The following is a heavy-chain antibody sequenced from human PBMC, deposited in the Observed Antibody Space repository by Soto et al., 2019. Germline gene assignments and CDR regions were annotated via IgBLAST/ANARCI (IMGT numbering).Heavy chain of an antibody. Sequence: GSLRLSCAGSGFTLSDHYIDWVRQAPGKGLEWVGRSRDKAQGYSTAYADSVKGRFAISRDNSMNTVYLQMNSLSPDDTAVYYCAREIRGAIGPLDYWGQGTLVTVSS. CDR1: GFTLSDHY. D-gene: IGHD2-21*01. CDR2: SRDKAQGYST. V-gene: IGHV3-72*01. CDR3: AREIRGAIGPLDY. J-gene: IGHJ4*02.